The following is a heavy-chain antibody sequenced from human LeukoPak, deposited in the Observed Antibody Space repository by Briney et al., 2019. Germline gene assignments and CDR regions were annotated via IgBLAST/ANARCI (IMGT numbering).Heavy chain of an antibody. Sequence: SETLSLTCTVSGGSISSYYWSWIRQPPGKGLEWIGYIYYSRSTNYNPSLKSRVTISVDTSKNQFSLKLSSVTAADTAVYYCAREYGTWGWFDPWGQGTLVTVSS. J-gene: IGHJ5*02. CDR1: GGSISSYY. V-gene: IGHV4-59*01. D-gene: IGHD2-15*01. CDR2: IYYSRST. CDR3: AREYGTWGWFDP.